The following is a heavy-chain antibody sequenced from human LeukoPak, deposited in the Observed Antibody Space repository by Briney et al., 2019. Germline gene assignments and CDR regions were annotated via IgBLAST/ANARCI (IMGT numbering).Heavy chain of an antibody. CDR1: GYTFTSFG. D-gene: IGHD1-26*01. Sequence: ASVKVSCRASGYTFTSFGISWVRQAPGQGLEWMGWISAYNGNTNFAQKLQGRVSMTTDTSTSTAYMELRSLRSDDTAVYYCARVLEWELLPDYWGQGTLVTVSS. J-gene: IGHJ4*02. V-gene: IGHV1-18*01. CDR3: ARVLEWELLPDY. CDR2: ISAYNGNT.